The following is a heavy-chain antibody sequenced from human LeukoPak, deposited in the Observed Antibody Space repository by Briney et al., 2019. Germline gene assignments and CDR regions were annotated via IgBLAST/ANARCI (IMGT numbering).Heavy chain of an antibody. Sequence: GGSLRLSCAASGFTFSDYWMNWVRQAPGKGLEWVSYISSSGSTICYADSVKGRFAISRDNAKNSLYLQMNSLRAEDTAVYYCAELGITMIGGVWGKGTTVTISS. D-gene: IGHD3-10*02. CDR1: GFTFSDYW. CDR2: ISSSGSTI. V-gene: IGHV3-11*04. CDR3: AELGITMIGGV. J-gene: IGHJ6*04.